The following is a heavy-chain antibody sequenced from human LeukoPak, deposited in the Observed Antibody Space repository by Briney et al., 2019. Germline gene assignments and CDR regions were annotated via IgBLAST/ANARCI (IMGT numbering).Heavy chain of an antibody. CDR3: ARKIPSGPIDH. CDR2: IYPGNSDT. D-gene: IGHD2-2*01. CDR1: GYSFTSYW. V-gene: IGHV5-51*01. Sequence: KHGESLKISCKGSGYSFTSYWIGWVRQMPGKGLEWMGIIYPGNSDTKYTPSFQGQVTISADQSISTAYLQWNSLKASDTAMYYCARKIPSGPIDHWGQGTLVTVSS. J-gene: IGHJ4*02.